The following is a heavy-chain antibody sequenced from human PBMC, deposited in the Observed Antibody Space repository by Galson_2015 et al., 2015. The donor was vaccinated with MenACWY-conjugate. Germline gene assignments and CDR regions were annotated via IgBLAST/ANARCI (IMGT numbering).Heavy chain of an antibody. V-gene: IGHV3-74*01. CDR1: GLSFSNYW. CDR3: ARRTLSGVYYYFDS. J-gene: IGHJ4*02. Sequence: SLRLSCAASGLSFSNYWMHWVRQAPGKGLVWVSRINSDGTTTNYADSVKGRFTISRDNAKNTLYLQMNSLRAEDTAVYYCARRTLSGVYYYFDSWGQGTQVTVSS. D-gene: IGHD5/OR15-5a*01. CDR2: INSDGTTT.